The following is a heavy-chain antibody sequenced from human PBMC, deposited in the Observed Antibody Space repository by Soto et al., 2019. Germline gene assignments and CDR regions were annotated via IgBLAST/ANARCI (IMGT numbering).Heavy chain of an antibody. CDR3: ARSTTDYDSLTGLYYGMDV. D-gene: IGHD3-9*01. J-gene: IGHJ6*02. V-gene: IGHV5-51*01. Sequence: PGESLKISCKGSGYSFTSYWIGWVRQMPGKGLEWMGIIYPGDSDTRYSPSFQGQVTILADKSISTAYLQWSSLKASDTAMYYCARSTTDYDSLTGLYYGMDVWGQGTTVTVSS. CDR2: IYPGDSDT. CDR1: GYSFTSYW.